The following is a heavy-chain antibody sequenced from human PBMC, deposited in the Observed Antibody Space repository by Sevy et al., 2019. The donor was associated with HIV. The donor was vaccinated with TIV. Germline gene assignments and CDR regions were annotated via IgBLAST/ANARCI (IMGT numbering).Heavy chain of an antibody. J-gene: IGHJ4*02. Sequence: ASVTVSCKVSGYTLTKLSMNWVRQAPGKGLEWMGTFDPEDGETIYAQNFQGRVTMTEDTSTDTAYMELSSLRSEDTAVYYCATTKDYYENSGYPFDDWGQGTLVTVSS. V-gene: IGHV1-24*01. D-gene: IGHD3-22*01. CDR2: FDPEDGET. CDR3: ATTKDYYENSGYPFDD. CDR1: GYTLTKLS.